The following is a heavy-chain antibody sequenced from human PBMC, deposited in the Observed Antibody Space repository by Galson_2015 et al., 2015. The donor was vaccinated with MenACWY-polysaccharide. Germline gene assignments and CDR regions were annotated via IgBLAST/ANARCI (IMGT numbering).Heavy chain of an antibody. CDR1: GYSFTTFG. CDR2: ISAYNGNS. V-gene: IGHV1-18*01. D-gene: IGHD7-27*01. Sequence: SVKVSCKASGYSFTTFGISWVRQAPGQGLEWMGWISAYNGNSQYAQDLQGRVTMTTETSTRTAYMELRSLTSDDTAVYYCVRPLGDTCDYWGRGTLVPVSS. CDR3: VRPLGDTCDY. J-gene: IGHJ4*02.